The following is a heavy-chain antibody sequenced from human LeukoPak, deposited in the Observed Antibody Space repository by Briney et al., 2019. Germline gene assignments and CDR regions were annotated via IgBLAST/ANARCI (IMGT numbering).Heavy chain of an antibody. CDR1: GGSISSYY. V-gene: IGHV4-59*01. J-gene: IGHJ4*02. CDR3: ARLDSYGYYFDY. D-gene: IGHD5-18*01. CDR2: IYYSGST. Sequence: SETLSLTCTVSGGSISSYYWSWSRQPPGRGLEWIGYIYYSGSTNYNPSLKSRVTISVDTSKNQFSLKLSSVTAADTAVYYCARLDSYGYYFDYWGRGTPVTVSS.